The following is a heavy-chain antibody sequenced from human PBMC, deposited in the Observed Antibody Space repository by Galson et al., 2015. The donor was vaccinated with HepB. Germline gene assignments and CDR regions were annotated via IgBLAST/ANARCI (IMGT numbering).Heavy chain of an antibody. J-gene: IGHJ3*01. V-gene: IGHV1-24*01. CDR2: VNPEEGET. Sequence: SVKVSCKVSGHTLSEFFIHWVRQAPGEGLEWMGGVNPEEGETIYAQKFQGRVTMTEDTSTDTAYMDLSSLTSDDTAVYYCAALTGGYFSFVWGQGTMVTVSS. CDR3: AALTGGYFSFV. CDR1: GHTLSEFF. D-gene: IGHD7-27*01.